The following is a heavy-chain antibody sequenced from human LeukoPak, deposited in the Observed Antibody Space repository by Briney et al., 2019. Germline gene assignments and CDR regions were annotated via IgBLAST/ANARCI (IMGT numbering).Heavy chain of an antibody. Sequence: GRSLRLSCAASGFTFSSYAMHWVRQAPGKGLEWVAVISSDGSNKYYADSVKGRFTISRDNSKNTLYLQMNSLRAEDTAVYYCAKDKDGNFDYWGQGTLVTVSS. V-gene: IGHV3-30*04. CDR3: AKDKDGNFDY. CDR1: GFTFSSYA. J-gene: IGHJ4*02. CDR2: ISSDGSNK.